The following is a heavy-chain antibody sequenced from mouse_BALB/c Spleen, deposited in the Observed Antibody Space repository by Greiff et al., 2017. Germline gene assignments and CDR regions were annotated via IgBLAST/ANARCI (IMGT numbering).Heavy chain of an antibody. D-gene: IGHD2-10*02. CDR1: GYTFTDYN. CDR3: ARRGYGNYAWFAY. Sequence: VQLQQSGPELVKPGASVKIPCKASGYTFTDYNMDWVKQSHGKSLEWIGDINPNNGGTIYNQKFKGKATLTVDKSSSTAYMELRSLTSGDTAVYYCARRGYGNYAWFAYWGQGTLVTVSA. V-gene: IGHV1-18*01. CDR2: INPNNGGT. J-gene: IGHJ3*01.